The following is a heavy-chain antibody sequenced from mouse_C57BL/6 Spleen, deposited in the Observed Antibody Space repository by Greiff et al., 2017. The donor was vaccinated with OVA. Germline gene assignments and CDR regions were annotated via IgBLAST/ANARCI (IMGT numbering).Heavy chain of an antibody. Sequence: QVQLQQPGAELVKPGASVKLSCKASGYTFTSYWMQWVKQRPGQGLEWIGEIDPSDSYTNYNQKFNGKATLTVDTSSSTAYMQLSSLTSEDSAVYYCARPSFDYWGQGTTLTVSS. J-gene: IGHJ2*01. CDR1: GYTFTSYW. CDR3: ARPSFDY. CDR2: IDPSDSYT. V-gene: IGHV1-50*01.